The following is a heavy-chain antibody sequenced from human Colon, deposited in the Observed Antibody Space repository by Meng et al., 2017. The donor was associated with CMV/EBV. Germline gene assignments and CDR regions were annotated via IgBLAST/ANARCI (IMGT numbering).Heavy chain of an antibody. V-gene: IGHV3-23*01. J-gene: IGHJ6*02. CDR3: AKDLGSHYFYGMDV. D-gene: IGHD3-10*01. CDR2: IAGGGTST. Sequence: GESLKISCAASGFSFGNFAMSWVRQAPGKGLEWVATIAGGGTSTYYPDSANGRFTISRYNSKNTLYLQSSSLRAEDTAIYYCAKDLGSHYFYGMDVWGQGTTVTVSS. CDR1: GFSFGNFA.